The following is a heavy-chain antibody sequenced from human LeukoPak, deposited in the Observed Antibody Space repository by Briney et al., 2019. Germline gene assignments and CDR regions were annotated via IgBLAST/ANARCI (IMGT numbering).Heavy chain of an antibody. CDR3: VKGAGYSSRWPYHFDS. Sequence: QPGGSLRLSCAASGFTFSSYAMHWVRQSPGKGLEWVSLISGDGGSTFYADSVKGRFTISRDNSRNFLYLEVNSLTTEDTALYHCVKGAGYSSRWPYHFDSWGQGTLVTVSS. V-gene: IGHV3-43*02. CDR2: ISGDGGST. J-gene: IGHJ4*02. CDR1: GFTFSSYA. D-gene: IGHD6-13*01.